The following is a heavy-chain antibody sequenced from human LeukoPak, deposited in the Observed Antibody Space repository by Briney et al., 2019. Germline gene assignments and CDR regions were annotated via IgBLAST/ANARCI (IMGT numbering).Heavy chain of an antibody. V-gene: IGHV3-48*01. CDR1: GFTFSSYS. CDR2: ISSSSSTI. Sequence: PGGSLRLSCAASGFTFSSYSMNWVRQAPGKGLEWVSYISSSSSTIYYADSVKGRFTISRDNAKNSLYLQMNSLRAEDTAVYYCAREGVPYYDFWSGYYPFDYWGQGTLVTVSS. CDR3: AREGVPYYDFWSGYYPFDY. D-gene: IGHD3-3*01. J-gene: IGHJ4*02.